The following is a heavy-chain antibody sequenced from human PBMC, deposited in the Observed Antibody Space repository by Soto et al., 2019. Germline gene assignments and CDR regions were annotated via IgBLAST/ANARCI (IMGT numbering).Heavy chain of an antibody. Sequence: SVKVSCKGSGGTSSNYGVSWVRQAPGQGLEWMGGILPVFGTTTYARNFQGRITITADKSTSTVYMELTSLRSDDTATYYCARDPDEVVGTDYHYYGMDAWDQGATVTVSS. CDR3: ARDPDEVVGTDYHYYGMDA. V-gene: IGHV1-69*06. J-gene: IGHJ6*02. CDR1: GGTSSNYG. D-gene: IGHD1-26*01. CDR2: ILPVFGTT.